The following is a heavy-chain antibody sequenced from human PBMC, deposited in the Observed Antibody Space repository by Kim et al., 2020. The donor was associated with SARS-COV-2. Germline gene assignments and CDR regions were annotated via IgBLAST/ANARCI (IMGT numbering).Heavy chain of an antibody. V-gene: IGHV3-7*03. CDR2: IKQDGSEK. D-gene: IGHD3-22*01. CDR1: GFTFSSYW. Sequence: GGSLRLSCAASGFTFSSYWMSWVRQAPGKGLEWVANIKQDGSEKYYVDSVKGRFTISRDNAKNSLYLQMNSLRAEDTAVYYCAREEEDDSSGYPGSPFDYWGQGTLVTVSS. CDR3: AREEEDDSSGYPGSPFDY. J-gene: IGHJ4*02.